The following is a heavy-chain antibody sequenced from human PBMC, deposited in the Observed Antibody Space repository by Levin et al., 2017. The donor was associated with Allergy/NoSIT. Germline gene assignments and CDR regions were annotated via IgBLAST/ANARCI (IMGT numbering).Heavy chain of an antibody. J-gene: IGHJ4*02. Sequence: HSQTLSLTCTVSGGSISSSSYYWGWIRQPPGKGLEWIGSIYYSGSTYYNPSLKSRVTISVDTSENQFSLKLSSVTAADTAVYYCARGPGNYYDSSGYVNFDYWGQGTLVTVSS. CDR3: ARGPGNYYDSSGYVNFDY. V-gene: IGHV4-39*01. CDR2: IYYSGST. CDR1: GGSISSSSYY. D-gene: IGHD3-22*01.